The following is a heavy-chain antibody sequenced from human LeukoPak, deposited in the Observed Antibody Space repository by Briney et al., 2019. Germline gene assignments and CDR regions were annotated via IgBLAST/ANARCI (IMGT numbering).Heavy chain of an antibody. J-gene: IGHJ4*02. CDR2: INPSGGRT. Sequence: HVGSVRVSCKASGYTFTSYYIDWVRQGPGQGLEWRGVINPSGGRTTYTQKFRGRVTMTRDTSTSTVYMQLSSLRSDHTALYYCARGTIVVVTAASHFDYWGQGTLVPVSS. V-gene: IGHV1-46*01. CDR1: GYTFTSYY. CDR3: ARGTIVVVTAASHFDY. D-gene: IGHD2-21*02.